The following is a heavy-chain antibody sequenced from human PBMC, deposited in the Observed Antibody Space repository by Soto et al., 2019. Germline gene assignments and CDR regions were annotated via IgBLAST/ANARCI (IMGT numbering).Heavy chain of an antibody. V-gene: IGHV3-7*01. CDR3: ARGRYSSGWYPEYNWFDP. D-gene: IGHD6-19*01. CDR1: GFSFSSYW. Sequence: EVQLVESGGGLVQPGGSLRLSCAASGFSFSSYWMTWVRQAPGKELEWVANIKQDGSEKYYVDSVKGRFTISRDNAKNSVYLKMNSLRVEDTAVYYCARGRYSSGWYPEYNWFDPWGQGTLITVSS. J-gene: IGHJ5*02. CDR2: IKQDGSEK.